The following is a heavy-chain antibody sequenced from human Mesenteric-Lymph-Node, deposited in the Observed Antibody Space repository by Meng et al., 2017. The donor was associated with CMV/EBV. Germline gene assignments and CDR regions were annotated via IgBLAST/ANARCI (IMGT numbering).Heavy chain of an antibody. CDR1: GFTFSTFA. Sequence: GSLKISCAASGFTFSTFAMGWVRQAPGKGLEWVSTVSGRSETTYFPDSVKGRFTISRDNSKNRLYLQMNSLRAEDTAVYYCAKAMTSSDDAFDIWGQGTRVTVSS. J-gene: IGHJ3*02. CDR3: AKAMTSSDDAFDI. V-gene: IGHV3-23*01. CDR2: VSGRSETT.